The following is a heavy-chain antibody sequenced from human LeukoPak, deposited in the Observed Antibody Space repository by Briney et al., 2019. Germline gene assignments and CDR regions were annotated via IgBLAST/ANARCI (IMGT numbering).Heavy chain of an antibody. V-gene: IGHV4-59*01. CDR2: ISYLGNT. J-gene: IGHJ4*02. D-gene: IGHD6-19*01. CDR1: GGSISDYY. CDR3: ASYALGWYKIDF. Sequence: SETLSLTCTASGGSISDYYWNWIRQPPGKGLEWIGYISYLGNTNYSPSLKSRITMSVDTSNTQFSLRLNSVTAADTAVYYCASYALGWYKIDFWGQGVLVTVSS.